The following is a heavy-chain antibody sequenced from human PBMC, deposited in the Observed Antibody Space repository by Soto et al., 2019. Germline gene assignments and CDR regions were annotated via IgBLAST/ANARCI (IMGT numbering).Heavy chain of an antibody. J-gene: IGHJ6*02. Sequence: GGSLRLSCTTSGFTFSSYSMSWVRQAPGKGLERVSYISSTSNTIYYADSVKGRFTISRDNARNSLLLQMNSLRDEDTAVYSCARARDFSSVENYGLVVWG. D-gene: IGHD3-3*01. CDR2: ISSTSNTI. V-gene: IGHV3-48*02. CDR1: GFTFSSYS. CDR3: ARARDFSSVENYGLVV.